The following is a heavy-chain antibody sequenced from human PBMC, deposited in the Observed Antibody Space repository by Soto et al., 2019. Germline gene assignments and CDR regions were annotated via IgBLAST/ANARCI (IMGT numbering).Heavy chain of an antibody. D-gene: IGHD6-13*01. J-gene: IGHJ6*02. CDR2: IYYSGST. Sequence: SETLSLTCTVSGGSISSSSYYWGWIRQPPGKGLEWIGSIYYSGSTYYNQSLKSRVTISVDTSKNQFSLKLSSVTAADTAVYYCARGYSSSWNYYYGMDVWGQGTTVTVSS. CDR1: GGSISSSSYY. V-gene: IGHV4-39*01. CDR3: ARGYSSSWNYYYGMDV.